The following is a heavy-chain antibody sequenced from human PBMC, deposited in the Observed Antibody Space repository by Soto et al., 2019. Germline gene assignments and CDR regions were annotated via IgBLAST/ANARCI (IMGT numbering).Heavy chain of an antibody. Sequence: KELEWVSLIQSDGTTYYADSVKGRFTISRDTSENTLHLQMDSLRVEDTAVYYCVFFFQAEDGIRDL. CDR2: IQSDGTT. D-gene: IGHD2-21*01. CDR3: VFFFQAEDGIRDL. V-gene: IGHV3-66*01. J-gene: IGHJ2*01.